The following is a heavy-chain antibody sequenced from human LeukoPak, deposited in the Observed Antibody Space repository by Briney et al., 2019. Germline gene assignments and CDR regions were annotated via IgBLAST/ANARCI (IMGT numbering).Heavy chain of an antibody. V-gene: IGHV3-21*01. D-gene: IGHD6-19*01. CDR2: ITSSSSYI. Sequence: PWGSLRLSCAASGFTFSSYGMSWVRQAPGKGLEWVSSITSSSSYIYYADSVKGRFTISRDNAKNSLYLQMNSLRAEDTAVYYCARGHSGWYHNFDYWGQGTLVTVSS. CDR1: GFTFSSYG. CDR3: ARGHSGWYHNFDY. J-gene: IGHJ4*02.